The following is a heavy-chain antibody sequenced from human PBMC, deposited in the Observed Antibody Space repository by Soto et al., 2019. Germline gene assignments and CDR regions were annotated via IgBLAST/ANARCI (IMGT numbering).Heavy chain of an antibody. V-gene: IGHV5-51*01. CDR2: IYPGDSDT. J-gene: IGHJ6*02. Sequence: GESLKISCKGSGYSFTSYWIGWVRQMPGKGLEWMGIIYPGDSDTRYSPSFQGQVTISADKSISTAYLQWSSLKASDTAMYYCAGGGVRGVITRTRDYYGMDVWAQGTTVTVSS. CDR3: AGGGVRGVITRTRDYYGMDV. CDR1: GYSFTSYW. D-gene: IGHD3-10*01.